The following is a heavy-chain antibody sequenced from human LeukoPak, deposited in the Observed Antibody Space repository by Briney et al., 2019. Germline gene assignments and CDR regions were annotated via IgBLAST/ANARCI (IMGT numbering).Heavy chain of an antibody. CDR1: GGSITSTNY. D-gene: IGHD1-26*01. CDR3: AKGPVSGSRSPLDY. CDR2: VNLQGST. V-gene: IGHV4-4*02. Sequence: SGTLSLTCGVSGGSITSTNYWTWVRQPPGKGLEWIGEVNLQGSTNYNPSLMGRVAISVDMSENHISLQLTSVTAADTAVYYCAKGPVSGSRSPLDYWGQGTLVTVSS. J-gene: IGHJ4*02.